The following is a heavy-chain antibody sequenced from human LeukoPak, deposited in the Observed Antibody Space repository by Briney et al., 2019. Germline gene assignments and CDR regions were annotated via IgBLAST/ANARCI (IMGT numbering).Heavy chain of an antibody. J-gene: IGHJ4*02. CDR1: GFTFSSYT. Sequence: GSLRLSCAASGFTFSSYTMSWVRQAPGKGLEWIGSNSGSTYYNPSLKSRVTISVDTSKNQFSLKLSSVTAADTAVYYCARVARGWYFDYWGQGTLVTVSS. CDR2: NSGST. V-gene: IGHV4-38-2*01. CDR3: ARVARGWYFDY. D-gene: IGHD6-19*01.